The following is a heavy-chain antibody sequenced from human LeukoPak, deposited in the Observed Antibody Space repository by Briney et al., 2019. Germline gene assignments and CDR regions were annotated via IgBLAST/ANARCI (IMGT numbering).Heavy chain of an antibody. J-gene: IGHJ5*02. CDR3: AREAYCSGGSCFPNWFDP. V-gene: IGHV4-39*02. D-gene: IGHD2-15*01. CDR2: VYFSGRT. CDR1: GGSISSTNSF. Sequence: PSETLSLTCTLSGGSISSTNSFWGWIRQPPGKGLEWIGSVYFSGRTYYNSSLKSRVTISVDTSKNQFSLKLSSVTAADTAVYFCAREAYCSGGSCFPNWFDPWGQGSLVTVSS.